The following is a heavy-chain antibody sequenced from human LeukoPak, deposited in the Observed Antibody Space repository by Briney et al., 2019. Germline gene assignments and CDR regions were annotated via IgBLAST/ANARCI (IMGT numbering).Heavy chain of an antibody. V-gene: IGHV3-7*01. J-gene: IGHJ4*02. D-gene: IGHD2-15*01. CDR2: IKQDGSEK. Sequence: GGSLRLSCAASGFTFSSYWMSWVRQAPGKGLEWVANIKQDGSEKYYVDSVKGRFTISRDNAKNSLYLQVNSLRAEDTAVYYCARDVVGVGWYYFDYWGQGTLVTVSS. CDR1: GFTFSSYW. CDR3: ARDVVGVGWYYFDY.